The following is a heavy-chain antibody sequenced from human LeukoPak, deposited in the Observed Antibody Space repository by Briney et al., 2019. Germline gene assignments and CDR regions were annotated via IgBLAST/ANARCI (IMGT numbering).Heavy chain of an antibody. CDR2: IFYGGST. V-gene: IGHV4-61*01. Sequence: PETLSLTCTVSGGSFSSGSYYWSWIRQPPGKGLEWIGYIFYGGSTNYNPSLKSRVTISVDTSKNQFSQKLSSVTAADTAVYYCAAYCGGDCYSLYDAFDVWGQGTMVTVSS. D-gene: IGHD2-21*02. CDR1: GGSFSSGSYY. J-gene: IGHJ3*01. CDR3: AAYCGGDCYSLYDAFDV.